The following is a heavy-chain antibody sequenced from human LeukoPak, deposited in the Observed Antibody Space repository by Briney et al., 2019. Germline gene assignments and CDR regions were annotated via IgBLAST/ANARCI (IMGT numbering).Heavy chain of an antibody. V-gene: IGHV4-59*08. CDR1: GGSINNYY. CDR3: ARHPSAYTWFDP. CDR2: VFESGST. Sequence: PSETLSLTCSVSGGSINNYYWSWIQQPPGKGLEWIGYVFESGSTNYNPSLKSRATILVDRSKNRLSLKLNSVTAADTAVYYCARHPSAYTWFDPWGQGTLVTVSS. J-gene: IGHJ5*02.